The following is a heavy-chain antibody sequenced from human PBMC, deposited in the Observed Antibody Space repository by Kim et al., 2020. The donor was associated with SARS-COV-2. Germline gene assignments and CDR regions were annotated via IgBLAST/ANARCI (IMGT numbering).Heavy chain of an antibody. CDR3: ARADGLLWFREFL. Sequence: GGSLRLSCAASGFTFSSYWMSWVRQAPGKGLEWVANIKQDGSEKYYVDSVKGRFTISRDNAKNSLYLQMNSLRAEDTAVYYCARADGLLWFREFLWGQGTLVTVSS. J-gene: IGHJ4*02. V-gene: IGHV3-7*01. D-gene: IGHD3-10*01. CDR1: GFTFSSYW. CDR2: IKQDGSEK.